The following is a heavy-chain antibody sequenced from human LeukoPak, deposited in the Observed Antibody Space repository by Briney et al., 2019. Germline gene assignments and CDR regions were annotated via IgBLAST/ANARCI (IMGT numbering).Heavy chain of an antibody. CDR1: GGSISSYY. CDR2: IYYSGST. V-gene: IGHV4-59*12. D-gene: IGHD1-1*01. J-gene: IGHJ6*02. Sequence: PSETLSLTCTVSGGSISSYYWSWIRQPPGKGLEWIGYIYYSGSTNYNPSLKSRVTISVDTSKNQFSLKLSSVTAADTAVYYCARWRLERPHYYYYGMDVWGQGTAVTVSS. CDR3: ARWRLERPHYYYYGMDV.